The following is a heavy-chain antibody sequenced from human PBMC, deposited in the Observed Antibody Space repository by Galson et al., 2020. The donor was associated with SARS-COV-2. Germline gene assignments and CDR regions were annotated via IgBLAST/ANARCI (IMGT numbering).Heavy chain of an antibody. J-gene: IGHJ5*02. CDR3: ARPYSGTYQGWFDP. Sequence: TGGSLRLSCAASGFTFSSYAMHWVRQAPGKGLEWVAVISYDGSNKYYADSVKGRFTISRDNSKNTLYLQMNSLRAEDTAVYYCARPYSGTYQGWFDPWGQGTLVTVSS. CDR2: ISYDGSNK. V-gene: IGHV3-30-3*01. D-gene: IGHD1-26*01. CDR1: GFTFSSYA.